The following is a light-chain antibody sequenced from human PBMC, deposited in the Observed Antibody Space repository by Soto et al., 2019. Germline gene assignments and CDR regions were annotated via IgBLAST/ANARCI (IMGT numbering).Light chain of an antibody. J-gene: IGKJ1*01. Sequence: EIVLTQSPGTLSLSPGERATLSCRASQTVSTNYLAWYQQKPGQAPRLLIYDASNRATGIPARFSGSGSGTDFTLTISSLEPEDFAVYYCQQRSNWLITFGQGTKVDI. CDR1: QTVSTNY. V-gene: IGKV3D-20*02. CDR2: DAS. CDR3: QQRSNWLIT.